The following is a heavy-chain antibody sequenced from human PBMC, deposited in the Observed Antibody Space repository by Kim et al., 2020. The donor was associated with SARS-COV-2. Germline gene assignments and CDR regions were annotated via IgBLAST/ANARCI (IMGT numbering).Heavy chain of an antibody. CDR3: ARGGYCTSTTCYEWFDP. CDR1: GASIGSYY. J-gene: IGHJ5*02. CDR2: GFHSGTT. V-gene: IGHV4-59*01. D-gene: IGHD2-2*01. Sequence: SETLSLTCSVSGASIGSYYWSWIRQPPGKGPEWIGYGFHSGTTNYNPSPKSRGTISVDTANNQFSLKLTSVTAADTAIYYCARGGYCTSTTCYEWFDPWGLGTLVTVSS.